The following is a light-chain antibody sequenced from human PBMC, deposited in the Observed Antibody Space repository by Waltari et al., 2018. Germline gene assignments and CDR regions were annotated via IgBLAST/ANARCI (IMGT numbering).Light chain of an antibody. CDR1: QSVSTN. J-gene: IGKJ2*01. V-gene: IGKV3-15*01. CDR2: GAS. Sequence: EIVMTQSPAALSVSPGRRVTLSCRASQSVSTNVAWYQQKPGQAPRLLIHGASTRATGIPVRFSGSGSGTEFTLTISSLQSEDFAVYYCQQYNKWPSYTFGQGTKLEI. CDR3: QQYNKWPSYT.